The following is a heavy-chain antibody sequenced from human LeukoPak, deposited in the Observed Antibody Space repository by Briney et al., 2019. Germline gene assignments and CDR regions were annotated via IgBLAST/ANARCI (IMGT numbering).Heavy chain of an antibody. CDR2: IYYSRST. D-gene: IGHD2-2*01. Sequence: SETLSLTCTVCGGSISTSRYYWGWIRQPPGKGLEGVGSIYYSRSTYYNPALKSRVTISVDTSRKQFSLKLSYVNAADTAVYYCARGYCSSTTCSPGDNWFDPWGQGTLVTVSS. V-gene: IGHV4-39*01. CDR3: ARGYCSSTTCSPGDNWFDP. CDR1: GGSISTSRYY. J-gene: IGHJ5*02.